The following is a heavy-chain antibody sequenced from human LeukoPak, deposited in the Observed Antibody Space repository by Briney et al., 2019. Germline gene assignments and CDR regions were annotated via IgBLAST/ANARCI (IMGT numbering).Heavy chain of an antibody. CDR2: MNPNSGNT. Sequence: ASVKVSCKASGYTFTSYDINWVRQATGQGLEWMGWMNPNSGNTGHAQKFQGRVTMTRNTSISTAYMELSSLRSEDTAVYYCARGRFYDILTGYREWFDPWGQGTLVTVSS. J-gene: IGHJ5*02. V-gene: IGHV1-8*01. D-gene: IGHD3-9*01. CDR3: ARGRFYDILTGYREWFDP. CDR1: GYTFTSYD.